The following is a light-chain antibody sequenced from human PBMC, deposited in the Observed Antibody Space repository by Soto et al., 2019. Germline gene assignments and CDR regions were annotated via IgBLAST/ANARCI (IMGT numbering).Light chain of an antibody. CDR2: SAS. Sequence: EIVLTQSPATLSLSPGERATLSCRASQSVSSYLAWYQQKPGQAPRLLIYSASTRATGIPARFSGTGSGTEFTLTISSLQSEDFAVYYCQQYHHLTRTFGGGTRVEIK. CDR1: QSVSSY. V-gene: IGKV3-15*01. J-gene: IGKJ4*01. CDR3: QQYHHLTRT.